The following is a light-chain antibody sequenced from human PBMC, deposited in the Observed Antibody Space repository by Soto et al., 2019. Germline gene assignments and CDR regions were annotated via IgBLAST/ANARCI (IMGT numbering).Light chain of an antibody. CDR1: SSDVGGYNY. V-gene: IGLV2-14*01. Sequence: LTQPASVSGSPGQSITISCTGTSSDVGGYNYVSWYQQHPGKAPKLMIYDVSNRPSGVSNRFSGSKSGNTASLTISGLQAEVEADYYCGSYTSSSTLEYVFGTGTKVTVL. J-gene: IGLJ1*01. CDR2: DVS. CDR3: GSYTSSSTLEYV.